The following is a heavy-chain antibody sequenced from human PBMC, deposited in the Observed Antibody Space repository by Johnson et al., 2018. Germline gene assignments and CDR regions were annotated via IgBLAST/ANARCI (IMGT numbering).Heavy chain of an antibody. CDR1: GYTFSDYW. Sequence: VQLVQSGAEVKKPGESLKISCKGSGYTFSDYWIAWVRQMPGKGLEWMGIIYPRDSDIRYSPSFQGQVTIPADNSLSTAYLHWRSLKASDTAIYYCARHDHGYYTNAFDLWGHGTMVTVSS. CDR3: ARHDHGYYTNAFDL. D-gene: IGHD4-17*01. CDR2: IYPRDSDI. V-gene: IGHV5-51*01. J-gene: IGHJ3*01.